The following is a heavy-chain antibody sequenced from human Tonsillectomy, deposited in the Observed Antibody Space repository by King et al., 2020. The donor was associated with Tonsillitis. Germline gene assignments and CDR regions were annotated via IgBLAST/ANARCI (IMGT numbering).Heavy chain of an antibody. CDR2: INPSGVTT. D-gene: IGHD2-2*01. V-gene: IGHV1-46*01. CDR3: ARDRPCSSASCYGGSWFDP. J-gene: IGHJ5*02. CDR1: GYTFTSYY. Sequence: QLVQSGAEVKKPGASVKVSCKASGYTFTSYYMHWVRQAPGQGLEWMGMINPSGVTTSYAQKFQGRVTMTRDTSTNTVYMELSSLRSEDTAVYYCARDRPCSSASCYGGSWFDPWGQGTLVTVCS.